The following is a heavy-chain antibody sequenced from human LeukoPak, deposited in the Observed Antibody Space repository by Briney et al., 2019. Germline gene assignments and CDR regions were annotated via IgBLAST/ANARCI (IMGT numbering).Heavy chain of an antibody. V-gene: IGHV3-74*01. J-gene: IGHJ4*02. CDR1: GFTFSSHW. CDR2: IHRDGSSP. Sequence: PGGPLRLSCAASGFTFSSHWMHWVRQAPGKGLVWVSRIHRDGSSPSYADSVKGRFTISRDNAKNTLYLQMNSLRAEDTAVYFCARGGDGDLDYWGQGTLVTVSS. CDR3: ARGGDGDLDY.